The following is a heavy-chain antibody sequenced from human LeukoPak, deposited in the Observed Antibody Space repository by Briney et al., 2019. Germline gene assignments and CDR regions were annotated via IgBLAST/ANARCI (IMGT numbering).Heavy chain of an antibody. D-gene: IGHD3-10*01. J-gene: IGHJ4*02. Sequence: KVSGTLSLTCAVSGGSISSSNWWSWVRQPPGKGLEWIGEIYHSGSTNYNPSLKSRLTISLDVSKNQFSLNLRSVTAADTAIYFCARGNLIRGVHTAPDSWGQGTLVTVSS. CDR3: ARGNLIRGVHTAPDS. V-gene: IGHV4-4*02. CDR1: GGSISSSNW. CDR2: IYHSGST.